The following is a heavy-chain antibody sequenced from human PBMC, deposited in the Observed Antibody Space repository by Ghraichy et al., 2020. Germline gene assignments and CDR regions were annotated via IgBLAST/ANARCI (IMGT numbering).Heavy chain of an antibody. J-gene: IGHJ4*02. CDR1: GGSISSYY. V-gene: IGHV4-59*01. CDR3: AREGIYGDYEGDYFDY. D-gene: IGHD4-17*01. CDR2: IYYSGST. Sequence: SETLSLTCTVSGGSISSYYWSWIRQPPGKGLEWIGYIYYSGSTNYNPSLKSRVTISVDTSKNQFSLKLSSVTAADTAVYYCAREGIYGDYEGDYFDYWGQGTLVTVSS.